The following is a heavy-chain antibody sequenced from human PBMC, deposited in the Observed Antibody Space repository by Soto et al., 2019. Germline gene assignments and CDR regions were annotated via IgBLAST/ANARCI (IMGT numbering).Heavy chain of an antibody. J-gene: IGHJ6*02. CDR1: GFTFSTYS. CDR3: ARAGGAVMVLRSRYYYGMDV. D-gene: IGHD3-16*01. CDR2: ISSSSSYI. Sequence: EVQVVESGGGLVKPGGSLRLSCAASGFTFSTYSMNWVRQAPGKGLEWVSSISSSSSYIYYADSVKGRFTISRDNAKNSLYLQMNSLRAEDTAVYYCARAGGAVMVLRSRYYYGMDVWGQGTTVTVSS. V-gene: IGHV3-21*01.